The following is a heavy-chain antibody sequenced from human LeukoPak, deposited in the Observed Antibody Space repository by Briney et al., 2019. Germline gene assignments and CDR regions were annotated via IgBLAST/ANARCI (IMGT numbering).Heavy chain of an antibody. CDR3: AKVGSNSSYGMDV. CDR1: GFTFSSYG. CDR2: ISYDGSNK. D-gene: IGHD3-10*01. V-gene: IGHV3-30*18. Sequence: GSLRLSCAASGFTFSSYGMHWVRQAPGKGLEWVAVISYDGSNKYYADSVKGRFTISRDNSKNTLYLQMNSLRAEDTAVYYCAKVGSNSSYGMDVWGQGTTVTVSS. J-gene: IGHJ6*02.